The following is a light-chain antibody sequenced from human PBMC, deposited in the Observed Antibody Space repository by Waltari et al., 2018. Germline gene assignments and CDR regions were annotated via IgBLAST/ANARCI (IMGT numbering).Light chain of an antibody. Sequence: EMVLTQSPGTLSLSPGERATLSSRASQSVSSIYLAWYQQKPGQAPRLLIYGASSRATGIPDRFSGSGSGTDFTLTISRLEPEDFAVYYCQQYGSSPQTFGQGTKVEIK. CDR2: GAS. J-gene: IGKJ1*01. CDR3: QQYGSSPQT. CDR1: QSVSSIY. V-gene: IGKV3-20*01.